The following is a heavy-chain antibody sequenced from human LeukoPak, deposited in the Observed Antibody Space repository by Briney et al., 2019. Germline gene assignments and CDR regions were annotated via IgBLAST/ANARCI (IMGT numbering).Heavy chain of an antibody. Sequence: ASVKVSCKASGYTFTGYYMHWVRQAPGQGPEWMGWINPNSGGTNYAQKFQGRVTMTRDTSISTAYMELSRLRSDDTAVYYCARVLSDFWSGYPGYWGQGTLVTVSS. V-gene: IGHV1-2*02. CDR1: GYTFTGYY. CDR2: INPNSGGT. J-gene: IGHJ4*02. CDR3: ARVLSDFWSGYPGY. D-gene: IGHD3-3*01.